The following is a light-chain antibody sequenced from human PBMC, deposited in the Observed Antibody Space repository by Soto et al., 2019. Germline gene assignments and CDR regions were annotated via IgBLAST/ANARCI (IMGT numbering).Light chain of an antibody. V-gene: IGKV1-39*01. Sequence: DIQMTQSPSSLSASVGDRVTITCRASQSISSSLNWYQQKPLRAPELLIYTASNLKSGVPSRFSGSGSGTDFTLTISSLQPDDSATYYCQQTYSTPPTFGGGTKVEIK. CDR2: TAS. J-gene: IGKJ4*01. CDR3: QQTYSTPPT. CDR1: QSISSS.